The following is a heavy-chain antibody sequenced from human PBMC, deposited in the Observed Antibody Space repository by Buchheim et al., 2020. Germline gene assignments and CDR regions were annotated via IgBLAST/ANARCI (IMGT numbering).Heavy chain of an antibody. CDR3: ARLNYAEKYYYYYGMDV. J-gene: IGHJ6*02. CDR2: IYSGGST. V-gene: IGHV3-66*04. Sequence: EVQLVESGGGLVQPGGSLRLSCAASGFTVSSNYMSWVRQAPGKGLEWVPVIYSGGSTYYADSVKGRFTISRDKSKNTLYHQMNSLRAEDTAVYYCARLNYAEKYYYYYGMDVWGQGTT. CDR1: GFTVSSNY. D-gene: IGHD4-11*01.